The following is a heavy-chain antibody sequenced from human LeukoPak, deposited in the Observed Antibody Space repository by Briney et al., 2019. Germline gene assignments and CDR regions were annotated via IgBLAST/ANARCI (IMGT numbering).Heavy chain of an antibody. CDR1: GYSISSGYY. Sequence: SETLSLTCTVSGYSISSGYYWGWIRPPPGKGLEWIGSIYHSGSTYYNPSLKSRVTISVDPSKNQFSLKLSSVTAADTAVYYCARDLSPKGYFDYWGQGTLVTVSS. CDR2: IYHSGST. CDR3: ARDLSPKGYFDY. V-gene: IGHV4-38-2*02. J-gene: IGHJ4*02.